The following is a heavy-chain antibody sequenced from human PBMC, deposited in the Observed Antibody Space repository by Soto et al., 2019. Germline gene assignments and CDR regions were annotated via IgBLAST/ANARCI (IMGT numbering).Heavy chain of an antibody. D-gene: IGHD3-3*01. Sequence: ASVKVSCKASGYTFTTYGIHWVRQAPGQGLEYMGWISGYNGNTKYPQRFQGRVTMTADTSRSTAYLELRSLRSEDTVVYYCARGAHGSGYAVYWGQGTLVTVSS. J-gene: IGHJ4*02. CDR3: ARGAHGSGYAVY. V-gene: IGHV1-18*01. CDR2: ISGYNGNT. CDR1: GYTFTTYG.